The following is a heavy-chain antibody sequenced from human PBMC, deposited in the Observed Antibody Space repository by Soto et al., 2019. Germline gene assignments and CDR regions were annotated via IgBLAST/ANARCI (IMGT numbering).Heavy chain of an antibody. CDR3: ARGRLPSATTFFGY. D-gene: IGHD1-26*01. CDR2: IWYDGGDK. J-gene: IGHJ4*02. V-gene: IGHV3-33*01. Sequence: QVQLVESGGGVVQPGKSLRLSCEASGFIFSSYAIHWVRQAPGKGLEWVAIIWYDGGDKYYADSVKGRFSISRDNSNNTVYLQMDSLRAEDTALYYCARGRLPSATTFFGYWGQGTLVIVSS. CDR1: GFIFSSYA.